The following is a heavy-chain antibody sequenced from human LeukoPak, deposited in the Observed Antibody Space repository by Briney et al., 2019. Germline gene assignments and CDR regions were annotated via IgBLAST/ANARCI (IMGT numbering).Heavy chain of an antibody. D-gene: IGHD3-10*01. CDR2: IYSGGNT. Sequence: ETLSLTCAVSGGSISSSNWWSWVRQAPGKGLEWVSVIYSGGNTYYADSVKGRFTISRDNSENTLYLQVNSLRAEDTAVYYCASHGVAYGSMDVWGRGTTVTVSS. J-gene: IGHJ6*02. V-gene: IGHV3-66*04. CDR3: ASHGVAYGSMDV. CDR1: GGSISSSNW.